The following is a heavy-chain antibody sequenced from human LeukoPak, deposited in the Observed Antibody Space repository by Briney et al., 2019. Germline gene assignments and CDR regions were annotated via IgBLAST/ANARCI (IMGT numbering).Heavy chain of an antibody. Sequence: AASVKVSCKASGYTFTSYGISWVRQAPGQGLEWMGWISAYNGNTNYAQKLQGSVTMTTDTSTSTAYMELRSLRSDDTAVYYCARDTYYYDSSGYVDYWGQGTLVTVSS. J-gene: IGHJ4*02. CDR2: ISAYNGNT. CDR1: GYTFTSYG. CDR3: ARDTYYYDSSGYVDY. V-gene: IGHV1-18*01. D-gene: IGHD3-22*01.